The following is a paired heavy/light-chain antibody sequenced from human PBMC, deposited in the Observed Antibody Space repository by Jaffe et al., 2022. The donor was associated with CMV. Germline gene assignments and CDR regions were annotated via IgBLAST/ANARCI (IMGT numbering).Light chain of an antibody. CDR3: NSRDSNGNHPLYV. V-gene: IGLV3-19*01. CDR1: RLRRFY. CDR2: GKN. Sequence: SSELTQDPAVSVALGQTVRITCQGDRLRRFYASWYQQKPGQAPVLVIYGKNNRPSGIPDRFSGSNSGNTASLTITGAQAEDEADYYCNSRDSNGNHPLYVFGTGTKVTVL. J-gene: IGLJ1*01.
Heavy chain of an antibody. D-gene: IGHD2-21*02. CDR3: ARLLVTYYYMDV. Sequence: EVQVVESGGGLVQPGGSLRLSCAASGFTFSSYEMNWVRQAPGKGLEWVAYISSTGNTIYYADSVKGRFTISRDNAKNSLYLQMNSLRAEDTAVYYCARLLVTYYYMDVWGKGTTVTVSS. J-gene: IGHJ6*03. CDR2: ISSTGNTI. CDR1: GFTFSSYE. V-gene: IGHV3-48*03.